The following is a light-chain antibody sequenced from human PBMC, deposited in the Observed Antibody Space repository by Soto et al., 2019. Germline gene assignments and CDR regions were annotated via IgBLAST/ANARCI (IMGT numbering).Light chain of an antibody. Sequence: EIVMTQSPATLSVSPGERATLSCRASQSVRSNLAWYQQKPGQAPRLLIYGASTRATGIPARFSGSGPGTEFTLTISSLQSEDFAVYSCQQYNNWPSITFGQGTRLEIK. J-gene: IGKJ5*01. CDR1: QSVRSN. V-gene: IGKV3-15*01. CDR2: GAS. CDR3: QQYNNWPSIT.